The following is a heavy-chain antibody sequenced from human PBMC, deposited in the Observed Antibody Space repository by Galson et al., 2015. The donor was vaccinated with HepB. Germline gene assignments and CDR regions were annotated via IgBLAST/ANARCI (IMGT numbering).Heavy chain of an antibody. CDR2: IKPDGSEK. CDR3: TGTTVATAGQY. D-gene: IGHD6-13*01. J-gene: IGHJ4*02. V-gene: IGHV3-7*03. Sequence: SLRLSCAASGFTLSGYWMTWVRQAPGKGLEWLANIKPDGSEKYYVDSVKGRFTISRDNAKNSLYLQMDRPRADDTAVYYCTGTTVATAGQYWGQGTLVTVSS. CDR1: GFTLSGYW.